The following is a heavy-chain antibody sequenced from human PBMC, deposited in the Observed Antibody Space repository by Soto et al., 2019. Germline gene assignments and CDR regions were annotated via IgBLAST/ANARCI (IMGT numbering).Heavy chain of an antibody. D-gene: IGHD2-15*01. J-gene: IGHJ3*02. Sequence: SVKVSCKASGGTFSSYAISWVRQAPGQGLEWMGGIIPIFGTANYAQKFQGRVTITADESTSTAYMELSSLRSEDTAVYYCARSRIVVVAATYDAFDIWGQGTMVTVSS. V-gene: IGHV1-69*13. CDR1: GGTFSSYA. CDR3: ARSRIVVVAATYDAFDI. CDR2: IIPIFGTA.